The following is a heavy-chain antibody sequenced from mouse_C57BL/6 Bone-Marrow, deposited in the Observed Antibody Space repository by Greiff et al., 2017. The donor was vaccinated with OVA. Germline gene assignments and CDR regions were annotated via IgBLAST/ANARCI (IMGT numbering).Heavy chain of an antibody. D-gene: IGHD1-1*01. CDR2: ISDGGSYT. V-gene: IGHV5-4*01. J-gene: IGHJ1*03. CDR3: ARDPLYYGSSYVYWYFDV. Sequence: EVKLMESGGGLVKPGGSLKLSCAASGFTFSSYAMSWVRQTLEKRLEWVATISDGGSYTYYPDNVKGRFTISRDNAKNNLYLQMSHLKSEDTAMYYCARDPLYYGSSYVYWYFDVWGTGTTVTVSS. CDR1: GFTFSSYA.